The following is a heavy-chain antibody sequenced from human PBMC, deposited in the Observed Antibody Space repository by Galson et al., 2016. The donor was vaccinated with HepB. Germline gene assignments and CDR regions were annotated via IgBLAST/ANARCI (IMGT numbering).Heavy chain of an antibody. D-gene: IGHD1-14*01. Sequence: SLRLSCAASGFSFSDYGMHWVRQAPGKGLDWVAVIYYDGSDKYYADSVKGRFTISRDNSKNTVYLQMNSLGADDTAVYYCARALRASWRVLGTPDYWGQGTQVTVSS. CDR1: GFSFSDYG. V-gene: IGHV3-33*01. CDR3: ARALRASWRVLGTPDY. J-gene: IGHJ4*02. CDR2: IYYDGSDK.